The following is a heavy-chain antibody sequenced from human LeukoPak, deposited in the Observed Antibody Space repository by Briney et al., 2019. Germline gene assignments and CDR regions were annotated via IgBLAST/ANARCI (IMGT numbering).Heavy chain of an antibody. CDR2: MNPNSGNT. D-gene: IGHD1-26*01. Sequence: ASVKVSCKASGYTFTSYDINWVRQATGQGLEWMGWMNPNSGNTGYAQKFQGRVTMTRNTSISTAYMELSSLRSEDTAVYYCARAWGVGATWFYYYYGMDVWGQGTTVTVPS. J-gene: IGHJ6*02. CDR3: ARAWGVGATWFYYYYGMDV. CDR1: GYTFTSYD. V-gene: IGHV1-8*01.